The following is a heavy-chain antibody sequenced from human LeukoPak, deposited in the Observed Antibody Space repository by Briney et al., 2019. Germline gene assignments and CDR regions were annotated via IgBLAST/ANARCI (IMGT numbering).Heavy chain of an antibody. CDR1: GYTFTSYG. Sequence: GASVKVSCTASGYTFTSYGISWVRQAPGQGLEWMGWISAYNGNTNYAQKLQGRVTMTTDTSTSTAYMELRSLRSDDTAVYYCARTSGESGYESNPDYWGQGTLVTVSS. D-gene: IGHD5-12*01. CDR3: ARTSGESGYESNPDY. V-gene: IGHV1-18*01. J-gene: IGHJ4*02. CDR2: ISAYNGNT.